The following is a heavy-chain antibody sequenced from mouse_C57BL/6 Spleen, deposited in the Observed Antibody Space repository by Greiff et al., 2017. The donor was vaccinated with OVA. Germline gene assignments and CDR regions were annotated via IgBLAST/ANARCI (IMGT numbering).Heavy chain of an antibody. CDR2: INPNNGGT. V-gene: IGHV1-26*01. J-gene: IGHJ3*01. Sequence: EVQLQQSGPELVKPGASVKISCKASGYTFTDYYMNWVKQSHGKSLEWIGDINPNNGGTSYNQKFKGKATLTVDKSSSTAYMELRSLTSEDSAVYYCARFGPYSEFAYWGQGTLVTVSA. D-gene: IGHD2-10*01. CDR3: ARFGPYSEFAY. CDR1: GYTFTDYY.